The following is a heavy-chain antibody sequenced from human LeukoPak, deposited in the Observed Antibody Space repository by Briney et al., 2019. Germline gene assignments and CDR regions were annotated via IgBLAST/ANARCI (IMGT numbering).Heavy chain of an antibody. J-gene: IGHJ4*02. CDR2: ISDGGTT. D-gene: IGHD5-24*01. CDR1: GISVSNIY. Sequence: GGSLRLSCAASGISVSNIYMTWVRQAPGEGLACVSVISDGGTTFYVDSVRGRFTISRDSARNMLYLQRNDVRAEDTAIYYCAGAPETGHWGQGTLVTVSS. V-gene: IGHV3-66*01. CDR3: AGAPETGH.